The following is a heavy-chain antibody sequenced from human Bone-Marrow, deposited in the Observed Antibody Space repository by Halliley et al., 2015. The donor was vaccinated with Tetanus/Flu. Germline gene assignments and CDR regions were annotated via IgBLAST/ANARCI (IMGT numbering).Heavy chain of an antibody. V-gene: IGHV4-59*01. CDR3: GRTRIAVTGYYFDY. Sequence: EWIGYIYYSGPPNYNPSLKTRVNISVDTSKDQFSLRLSSVTAADTAVYYCGRTRIAVTGYYFDYWGLGTLVTVSS. D-gene: IGHD6-19*01. J-gene: IGHJ4*02. CDR2: IYYSGPP.